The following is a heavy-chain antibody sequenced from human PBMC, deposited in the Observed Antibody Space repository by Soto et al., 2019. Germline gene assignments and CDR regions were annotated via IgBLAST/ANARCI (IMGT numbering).Heavy chain of an antibody. D-gene: IGHD1-7*01. CDR1: GYTFTSYA. CDR3: AINWNYGSWFDP. V-gene: IGHV1-3*01. Sequence: ASVKVSCKASGYTFTSYAMHWVRQAPGQRLEWMGWINAGNGNTKYSQKFQGRVTITRDTSASTAYMELSSLRSEDTAVYYCAINWNYGSWFDPWGQGTLVTVSS. CDR2: INAGNGNT. J-gene: IGHJ5*02.